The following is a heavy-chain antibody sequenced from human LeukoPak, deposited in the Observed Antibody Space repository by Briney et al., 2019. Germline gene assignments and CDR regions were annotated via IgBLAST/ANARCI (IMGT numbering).Heavy chain of an antibody. J-gene: IGHJ4*02. D-gene: IGHD3-3*01. CDR3: AKPGSTYDFWSGYYQ. V-gene: IGHV3-11*01. CDR2: ISSSGSTI. Sequence: GGSLRLSCAASGFTFSDYYMSWIRQAPGKGLEWVSYISSSGSTIYYADSVKGRFTISRDNSKNTLYLQMNSLRAEDTAVYYCAKPGSTYDFWSGYYQWGQGTLVTVSS. CDR1: GFTFSDYY.